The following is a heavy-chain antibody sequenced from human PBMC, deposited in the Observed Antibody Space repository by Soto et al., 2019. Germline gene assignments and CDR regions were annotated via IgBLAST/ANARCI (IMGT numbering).Heavy chain of an antibody. CDR3: AKDKSSCYDFHWYFDL. J-gene: IGHJ2*01. Sequence: EVQLVESGGGLVQPGRSLRLSCAASGFTFDDYAMHWVRQAPGKGLEWVSGISWNSGSIGYADSVKGRFTISRDNAKNSLYLQMNSLRAEDTALYYCAKDKSSCYDFHWYFDLWGRGTLVTVSS. CDR1: GFTFDDYA. D-gene: IGHD5-12*01. V-gene: IGHV3-9*01. CDR2: ISWNSGSI.